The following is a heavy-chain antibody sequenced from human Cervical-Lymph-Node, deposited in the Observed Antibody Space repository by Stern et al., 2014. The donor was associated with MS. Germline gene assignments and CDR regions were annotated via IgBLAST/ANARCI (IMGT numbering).Heavy chain of an antibody. Sequence: QVQLVQSGAEVKKPGASVQLSCKASGYTLTTYHMHWVRQAPGQGLEWMGVINPSGGDTTYAQRFQGRVTMTRDKSTNTIYMELSSLRSEDSAMYYCARALSGGLWYFDCWGQGTLVTVSS. CDR2: INPSGGDT. D-gene: IGHD2-15*01. CDR3: ARALSGGLWYFDC. CDR1: GYTLTTYH. J-gene: IGHJ4*02. V-gene: IGHV1-46*01.